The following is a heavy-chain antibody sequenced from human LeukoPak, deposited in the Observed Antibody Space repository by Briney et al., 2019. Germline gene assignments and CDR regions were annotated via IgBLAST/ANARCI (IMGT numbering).Heavy chain of an antibody. J-gene: IGHJ4*02. D-gene: IGHD7-27*01. CDR2: ISNSGSSI. Sequence: GGSLRLSCAVSGFTFSDSHMTWIRQAPGKGLEWVSCISNSGSSISYADSVKGRFTTSRDNAKSSLYLQMNSLRAEDTAVYYCGRGHWGLDYWGQGALVTVSS. CDR1: GFTFSDSH. CDR3: GRGHWGLDY. V-gene: IGHV3-11*04.